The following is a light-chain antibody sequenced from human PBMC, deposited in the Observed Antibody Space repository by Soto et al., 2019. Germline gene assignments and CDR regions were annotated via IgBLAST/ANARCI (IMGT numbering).Light chain of an antibody. CDR3: MQGTHWPPIT. Sequence: PLSLPVTLGQPASISCTSSQSLLFYDGNTYLSWFQQRPGQSPRRLIYKVSNRDSGVPDRFSGSGSGTDFTLKISRVEAEDVGFYYCMQGTHWPPITFGQGTRLEIK. CDR2: KVS. CDR1: QSLLFYDGNTY. J-gene: IGKJ5*01. V-gene: IGKV2-30*01.